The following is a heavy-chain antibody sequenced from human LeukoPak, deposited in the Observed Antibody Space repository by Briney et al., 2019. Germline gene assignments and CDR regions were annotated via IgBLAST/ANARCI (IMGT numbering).Heavy chain of an antibody. CDR1: GYSISSGYY. D-gene: IGHD6-13*01. CDR2: IYHSGST. V-gene: IGHV4-38-2*02. J-gene: IGHJ3*02. CDR3: AREMTAAAGAFDI. Sequence: SETLSLTCTVSGYSISSGYYWGWIRPPPGKGLQWIGNIYHSGSTYYNPSLKSRATISVGTSKNHFSLNLSSVTAADTAVYYCAREMTAAAGAFDIWGQGTMVTVSS.